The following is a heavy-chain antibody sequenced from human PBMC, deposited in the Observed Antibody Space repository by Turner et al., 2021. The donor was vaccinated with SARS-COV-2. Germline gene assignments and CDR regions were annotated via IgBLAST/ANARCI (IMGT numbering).Heavy chain of an antibody. J-gene: IGHJ4*02. V-gene: IGHV3-21*01. CDR1: GFTFSSYS. Sequence: EVQLVESGGGLVKPGGSLRPSCAASGFTFSSYSMNWVRQAPGKGLEWVSFISSSSSYISYADSVKGRFTISRDNAKNSLYLQMNSLRAEDTAVYYCARELAGRFGGATEIDYWGQGTLVTVSS. D-gene: IGHD1-26*01. CDR2: ISSSSSYI. CDR3: ARELAGRFGGATEIDY.